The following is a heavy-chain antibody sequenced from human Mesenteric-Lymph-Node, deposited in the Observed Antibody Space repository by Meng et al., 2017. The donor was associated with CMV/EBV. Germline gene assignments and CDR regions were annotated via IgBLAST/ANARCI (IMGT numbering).Heavy chain of an antibody. D-gene: IGHD1-1*01. Sequence: LSCAAFGFTCSVYGIHWVRQAPGNGLEWVAVIWYDGSNKYYTDSVKGRFTISRDNSKNTLYLQMDALRAEDTAVYYCAKDASAGTIDYWGQGTLVTVSS. CDR2: IWYDGSNK. J-gene: IGHJ4*02. CDR1: GFTCSVYG. V-gene: IGHV3-33*03. CDR3: AKDASAGTIDY.